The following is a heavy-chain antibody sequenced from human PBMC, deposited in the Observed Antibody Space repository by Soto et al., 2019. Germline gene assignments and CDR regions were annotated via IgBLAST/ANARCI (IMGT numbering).Heavy chain of an antibody. CDR3: ARDLEGELSFYYYYYGMDV. J-gene: IGHJ6*02. CDR1: GYTFTSYA. D-gene: IGHD3-16*01. V-gene: IGHV1-3*01. CDR2: INAGNGNT. Sequence: ASVKVSCKASGYTFTSYAMHWVRQAPGQRLEWMGWINAGNGNTKYSQKFQGRVTITRDTSASTAYMELSSLRSEDTAVYYCARDLEGELSFYYYYYGMDVWGQGTTVTVSS.